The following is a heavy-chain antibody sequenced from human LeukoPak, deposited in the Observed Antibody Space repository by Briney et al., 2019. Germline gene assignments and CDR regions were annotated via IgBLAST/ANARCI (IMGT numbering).Heavy chain of an antibody. D-gene: IGHD6-13*01. CDR1: GFMFSSYE. CDR3: ARVGYSSSWSPSDY. Sequence: GGSLRLSCAASGFMFSSYEMNWVRQAPGKGLEWVSDINGSGGSTYYADSVKGRFTISRDNSKNTLYLQMNSLRAEDTAVYYCARVGYSSSWSPSDYWGQGALVTVSS. CDR2: INGSGGST. V-gene: IGHV3-23*01. J-gene: IGHJ4*02.